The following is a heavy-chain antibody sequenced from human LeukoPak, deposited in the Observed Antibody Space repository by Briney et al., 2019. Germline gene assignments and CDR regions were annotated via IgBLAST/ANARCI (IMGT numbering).Heavy chain of an antibody. CDR1: GFTFSNYA. V-gene: IGHV3-23*01. D-gene: IGHD6-13*01. Sequence: GGSLRLSCVVSGFTFSNYAMSWVRQAPGKGLEWVSVISGGGSTTYYADSVKGRFTISRDNSKNTLYLQMNGLRADDTAIYYCAKVSIAAADTLRNYDYWGQGTLVTVSS. CDR2: ISGGGSTT. J-gene: IGHJ4*02. CDR3: AKVSIAAADTLRNYDY.